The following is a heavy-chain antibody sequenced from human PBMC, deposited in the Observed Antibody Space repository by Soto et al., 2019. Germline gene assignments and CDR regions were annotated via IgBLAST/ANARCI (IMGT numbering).Heavy chain of an antibody. CDR2: IYSSGNT. J-gene: IGHJ5*02. CDR1: GGTISGYY. V-gene: IGHV4-4*07. Sequence: QVHLQESGPGLVKPSETLSLTCSVSGGTISGYYWTWLRQPAGKGLEWIGRIYSSGNTTYNPSLQSRVTISLDTSTTQFSLRLTSVTAADTAVYYWARGQRFSDWFDPWGQGTLVTVSS. CDR3: ARGQRFSDWFDP. D-gene: IGHD3-3*01.